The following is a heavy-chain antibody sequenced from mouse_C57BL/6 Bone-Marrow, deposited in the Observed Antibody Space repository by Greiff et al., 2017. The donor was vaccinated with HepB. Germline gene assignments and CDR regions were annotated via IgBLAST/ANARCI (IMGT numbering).Heavy chain of an antibody. Sequence: EVKVVESGGGLVQPGESLKLSCESNEYEFPSHDMSWVRTTPEKRLELVAAITSDGGSTYYPDTMERRFIISRDNTKKTLYLQMSSLRSEDTALYYCARQGEDAMDYWGQGTSVTVSS. CDR1: EYEFPSHD. J-gene: IGHJ4*01. V-gene: IGHV5-2*01. CDR3: ARQGEDAMDY. CDR2: ITSDGGST.